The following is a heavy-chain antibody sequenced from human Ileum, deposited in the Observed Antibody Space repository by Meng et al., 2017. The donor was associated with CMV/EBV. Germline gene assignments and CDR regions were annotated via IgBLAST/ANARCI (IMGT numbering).Heavy chain of an antibody. V-gene: IGHV3-74*02. CDR3: ASGRIVGAVDY. Sequence: EVRMVGSGGGLVQPGGSLRLSCAASGFPFSSYWMLWVRQAPGKGLVWVSLINSDGSNTKYADSVKGRFTISRDNAKNTLYLQLNSLRAEDTAVYYCASGRIVGAVDYWGQGTLVTVSS. D-gene: IGHD1-26*01. J-gene: IGHJ4*02. CDR1: GFPFSSYW. CDR2: INSDGSNT.